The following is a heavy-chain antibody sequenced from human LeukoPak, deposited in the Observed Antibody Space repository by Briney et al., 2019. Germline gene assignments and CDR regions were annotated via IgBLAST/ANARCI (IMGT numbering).Heavy chain of an antibody. D-gene: IGHD2-8*01. CDR3: ARVTSRLGVCDY. CDR1: GYSISSGYY. Sequence: SETLSLTCTVSGYSISSGYYWGWIRQPPGKGLEWIGSIYHSGSTYYNPSLKSRVTISVDTSKNQFSLKLRSVTAADTAVYYCARVTSRLGVCDYWGQGTLVTVSS. J-gene: IGHJ4*02. CDR2: IYHSGST. V-gene: IGHV4-38-2*02.